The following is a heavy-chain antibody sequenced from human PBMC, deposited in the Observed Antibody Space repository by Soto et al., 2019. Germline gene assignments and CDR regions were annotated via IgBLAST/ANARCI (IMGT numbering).Heavy chain of an antibody. D-gene: IGHD3-10*01. CDR1: GLTFNNYA. V-gene: IGHV3-23*01. J-gene: IGHJ6*02. Sequence: EVQLLESGGGLVQPGGSLRLSCAASGLTFNNYAMTWVRQAPGKGLEWVSEINGSGGSTYYADSVKGRFTISRGNSKNTLDLQMNSLRAEDTAVYYCAKARGITMVRGSGMDVWGQGTTVTVSS. CDR3: AKARGITMVRGSGMDV. CDR2: INGSGGST.